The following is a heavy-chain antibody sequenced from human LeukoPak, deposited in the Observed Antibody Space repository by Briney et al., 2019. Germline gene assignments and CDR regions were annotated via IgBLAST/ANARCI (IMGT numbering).Heavy chain of an antibody. CDR2: IRNKANGGTA. V-gene: IGHV3-49*04. J-gene: IGHJ4*02. CDR1: GFTFGDYA. CDR3: SRAYSTGWLGINDY. D-gene: IGHD6-19*01. Sequence: PGGSLRLPCTASGFTFGDYAMTWVRQAPGKGLEWVGFIRNKANGGTADYAASVKGRFTISRDDSKTIAYLQMNSLKTEDTAVYFCSRAYSTGWLGINDYWGQGALVTVSS.